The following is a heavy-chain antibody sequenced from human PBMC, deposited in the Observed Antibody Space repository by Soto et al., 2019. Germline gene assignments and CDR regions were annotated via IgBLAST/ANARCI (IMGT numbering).Heavy chain of an antibody. V-gene: IGHV3-23*01. Sequence: GGSLRVSCAGAGYIFGNYGMSWVRQAPGKGLEWVSAIGGDGIDTHYVDSVKGRFAISRDNSRNTLYLQMSSLRAEDTALYYCVFYDVLTGYDHWGQGTLVTVSS. CDR1: GYIFGNYG. J-gene: IGHJ4*02. D-gene: IGHD3-9*01. CDR2: IGGDGIDT. CDR3: VFYDVLTGYDH.